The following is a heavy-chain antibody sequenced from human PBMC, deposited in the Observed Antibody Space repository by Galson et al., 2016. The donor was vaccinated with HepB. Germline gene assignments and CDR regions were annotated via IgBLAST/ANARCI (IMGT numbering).Heavy chain of an antibody. V-gene: IGHV3-23*01. CDR2: IKSYGGST. CDR1: GITFSSYA. D-gene: IGHD6-19*01. Sequence: SLRLSCAVSGITFSSYAMSWARQAPGKGPEWVSTIKSYGGSTDYADDVQGRFTISRDDSKSTLYLQMNSLRAEDTAVYYCAKEALTGGWFNYWGQGTLLTVSS. J-gene: IGHJ4*02. CDR3: AKEALTGGWFNY.